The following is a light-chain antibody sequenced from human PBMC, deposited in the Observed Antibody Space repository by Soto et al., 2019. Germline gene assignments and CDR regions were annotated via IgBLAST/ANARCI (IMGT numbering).Light chain of an antibody. J-gene: IGKJ5*01. CDR1: QSVSSY. V-gene: IGKV3-11*01. CDR3: QQHSTLIT. Sequence: EIVLTQFPATLSLSPGERATLSCRASQSVSSYLAWYQQKPGQAPRLLIYDASSRATGIPARFSGTGSGTDFTLTISSLEPEDFAVYYCQQHSTLITFGQGTRLEIK. CDR2: DAS.